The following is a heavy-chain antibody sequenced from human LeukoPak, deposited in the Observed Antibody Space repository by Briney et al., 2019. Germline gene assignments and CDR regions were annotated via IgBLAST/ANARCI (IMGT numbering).Heavy chain of an antibody. V-gene: IGHV3-66*04. CDR2: IYGAGAAIT. D-gene: IGHD5-24*01. Sequence: GGSLRLSCAASGFTVSSNYMSWVRQAPGKGLEWVSVIYGAGAAITYHIESVKGRFTISRDNAKNSLYLQMSNLRIEDTAVYYCARLRSLDQWGQGTLVTVSS. CDR3: ARLRSLDQ. J-gene: IGHJ4*02. CDR1: GFTVSSNY.